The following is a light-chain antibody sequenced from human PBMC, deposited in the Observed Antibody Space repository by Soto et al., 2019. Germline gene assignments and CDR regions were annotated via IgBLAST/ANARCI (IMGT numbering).Light chain of an antibody. V-gene: IGLV2-23*02. CDR2: EVS. Sequence: QSVLTQPASVSESPGQTITISCTGTSSDVGSYNLVSWYQQHPGKAPKLMIFEVSKRPSGLSNRFSASKSGNTASLTISGLQAEDEADYYCCSYARSSTYVFGTGTKVTVL. CDR3: CSYARSSTYV. J-gene: IGLJ1*01. CDR1: SSDVGSYNL.